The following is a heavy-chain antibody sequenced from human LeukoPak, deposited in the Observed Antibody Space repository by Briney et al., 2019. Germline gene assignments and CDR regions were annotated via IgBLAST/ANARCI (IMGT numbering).Heavy chain of an antibody. J-gene: IGHJ5*02. V-gene: IGHV3-11*04. CDR3: ARGPVSPGWFDP. CDR1: GFTFSDYY. CDR2: ITSSGSTI. Sequence: GGSLRLSCAASGFTFSDYYMTWIRQAPGKGLEWVSYITSSGSTIYYADSVKGRFTISRDNAKSSLYLQMNSLRLEDTAVYYCARGPVSPGWFDPWGQGTLVTVSS.